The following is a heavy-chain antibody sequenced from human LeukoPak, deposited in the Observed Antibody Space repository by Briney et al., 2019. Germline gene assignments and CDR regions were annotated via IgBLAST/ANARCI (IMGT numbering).Heavy chain of an antibody. CDR1: GGSISSGGYY. Sequence: SETLSLTCTVSGGSISSGGYYWSWIRQHPVKGLEWIGYIYYSGSAYYNPSLKSRVTISVDTSKNQFSLKLSSVTAADTAVYYCARAPGEMATIIYFDYWGQGTLVTVSS. D-gene: IGHD5-24*01. CDR3: ARAPGEMATIIYFDY. V-gene: IGHV4-31*03. J-gene: IGHJ4*02. CDR2: IYYSGSA.